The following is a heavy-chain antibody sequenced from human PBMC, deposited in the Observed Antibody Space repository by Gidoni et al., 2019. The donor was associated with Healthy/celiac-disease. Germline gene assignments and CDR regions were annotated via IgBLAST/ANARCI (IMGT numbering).Heavy chain of an antibody. Sequence: EVQLVESGGGLVQPGGSLRPSCAASGFTFRSYSMNWVRQAPGKGLEWVSYISSSSSTIYYADSGKGRFTISRDNAKNSLYLQMNSLRAEDTAVYYCARDWDGSGSYYNRAEYFQHWGQGTLVTVSS. D-gene: IGHD3-10*01. CDR2: ISSSSSTI. CDR3: ARDWDGSGSYYNRAEYFQH. CDR1: GFTFRSYS. J-gene: IGHJ1*01. V-gene: IGHV3-48*01.